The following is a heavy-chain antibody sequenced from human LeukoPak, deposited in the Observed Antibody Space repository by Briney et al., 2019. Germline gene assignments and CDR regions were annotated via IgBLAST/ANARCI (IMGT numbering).Heavy chain of an antibody. CDR1: GGSISNGSYY. J-gene: IGHJ5*02. V-gene: IGHV4-61*02. Sequence: KPSQTLSLTCTVSGGSISNGSYYWSWIRQPAGKGLEWIGRIYTSGSTNYNPSLKSRVTISVDTSKNQFSLKLSSVTAADTAVYYCARGKVTMTNWFDPWGQGTLVTVSS. CDR2: IYTSGST. CDR3: ARGKVTMTNWFDP. D-gene: IGHD3-22*01.